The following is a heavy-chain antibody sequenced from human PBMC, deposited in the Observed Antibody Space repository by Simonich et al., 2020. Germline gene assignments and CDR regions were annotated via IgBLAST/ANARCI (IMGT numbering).Heavy chain of an antibody. Sequence: QVQLVQSGAEVKKPGASVKVSCKASGYTFTGYYMHWVQQAPGKGLEGRGWINPKSGGTNYAKKFQGRVTMTRDTSSSTAYMELSRLRSDDMAVYYCARGGVQYYYYYMDVWGKGTTVTVSS. J-gene: IGHJ6*03. CDR2: INPKSGGT. CDR1: GYTFTGYY. CDR3: ARGGVQYYYYYMDV. V-gene: IGHV1-2*02. D-gene: IGHD3-3*01.